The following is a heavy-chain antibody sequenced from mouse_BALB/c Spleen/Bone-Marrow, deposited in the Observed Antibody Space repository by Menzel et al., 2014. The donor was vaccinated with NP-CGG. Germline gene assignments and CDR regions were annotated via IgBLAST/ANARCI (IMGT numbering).Heavy chain of an antibody. Sequence: VQLQQSGAELARPGASVKMSCRASGYTFTTYTMHWVKQRPGQGLEWIGYINPSSGYTYYNQKFKDKATLTADKSSSAAYLQLSSLTSEDPAVYYCARVYGNYDAMDYWGQGTSVTVSS. CDR3: ARVYGNYDAMDY. CDR1: GYTFTTYT. D-gene: IGHD2-1*01. V-gene: IGHV1-4*01. CDR2: INPSSGYT. J-gene: IGHJ4*01.